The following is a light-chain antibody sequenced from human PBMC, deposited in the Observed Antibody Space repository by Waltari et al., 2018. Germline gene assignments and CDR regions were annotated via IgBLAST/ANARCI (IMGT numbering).Light chain of an antibody. CDR2: WAS. Sequence: LLHVSNNGCHVAWYQQKPGHSPKLVVHWASTRESGVPDRFSGSGSGREFTLTISSLQAEDVAVYYCQQYYSIPYTFGQGTRLEIK. CDR1: LLHVSNNGCH. V-gene: IGKV4-1*01. J-gene: IGKJ2*01. CDR3: QQYYSIPYT.